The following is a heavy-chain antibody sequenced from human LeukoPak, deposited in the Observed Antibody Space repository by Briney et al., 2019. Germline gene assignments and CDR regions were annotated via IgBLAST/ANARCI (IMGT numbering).Heavy chain of an antibody. V-gene: IGHV3-7*01. CDR2: IKQDGSEK. J-gene: IGHJ3*02. CDR1: GFTFSSYW. Sequence: GGSLRLSCAASGFTFSSYWISWVRLAQAKGQELVANIKQDGSEKYYVDSLKGRFTISRDNAKNSLYLQMNSLRAEDTAVYYCARVAPTGAFDIWGQGTMVTVSS. CDR3: ARVAPTGAFDI.